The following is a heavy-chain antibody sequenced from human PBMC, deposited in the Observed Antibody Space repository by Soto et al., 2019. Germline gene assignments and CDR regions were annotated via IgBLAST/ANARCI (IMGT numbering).Heavy chain of an antibody. J-gene: IGHJ4*02. Sequence: PSKNLSLTCRVSGGSVRSGSYYWTWIRQPPGKGLEWIGYIYQSGTTNYNASLKSRVTISIDTSKNQFFLKLNSVTAADTAVYYCARDSSGRHDYWGQGTLVTVSS. CDR1: GGSVRSGSYY. CDR3: ARDSSGRHDY. D-gene: IGHD3-22*01. V-gene: IGHV4-61*01. CDR2: IYQSGTT.